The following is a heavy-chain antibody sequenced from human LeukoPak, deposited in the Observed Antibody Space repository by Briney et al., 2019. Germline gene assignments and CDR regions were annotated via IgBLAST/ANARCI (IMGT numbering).Heavy chain of an antibody. CDR3: SLGYCSSTSCYSSRPFDY. CDR1: GYTFTGYY. Sequence: ASVKVSCKASGYTFTGYYMHWVRQAPGQGLEWMGWINPNSGGTNYAQKFQGRVTMTRDTSISTAYMELSRLRSDDTAVYHCSLGYCSSTSCYSSRPFDYWGQGTLVTVSS. CDR2: INPNSGGT. D-gene: IGHD2-2*02. J-gene: IGHJ4*02. V-gene: IGHV1-2*02.